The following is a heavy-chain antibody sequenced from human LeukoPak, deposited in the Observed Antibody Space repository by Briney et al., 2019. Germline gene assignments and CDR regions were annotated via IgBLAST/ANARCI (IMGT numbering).Heavy chain of an antibody. CDR2: IYASGST. V-gene: IGHV4-4*07. CDR1: GGSISGYY. J-gene: IGHJ4*02. CDR3: GRDPPYSSGWVDY. Sequence: SETLSLTCTVSGGSISGYYWNWIRQPAGKRLEWIGRIYASGSTHYNPSLKSRVTMSVDTPKNQVSLKLSSVTAADTAVYYCGRDPPYSSGWVDYWGQGTLVTVSS. D-gene: IGHD6-19*01.